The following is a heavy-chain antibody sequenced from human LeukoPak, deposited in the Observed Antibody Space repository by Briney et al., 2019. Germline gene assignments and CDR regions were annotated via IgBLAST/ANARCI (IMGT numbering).Heavy chain of an antibody. CDR2: FDPEDGET. D-gene: IGHD3-10*01. CDR1: GYTLTELS. Sequence: EASVKVCCKVSGYTLTELSMHWVRQAPGKGLEWMGGFDPEDGETIYAQKCQGRVTMTEDTSTDTAYMELSSLRSEDTAVYYCATRITLVGGFDYWGQGTLVTVSS. V-gene: IGHV1-24*01. J-gene: IGHJ4*02. CDR3: ATRITLVGGFDY.